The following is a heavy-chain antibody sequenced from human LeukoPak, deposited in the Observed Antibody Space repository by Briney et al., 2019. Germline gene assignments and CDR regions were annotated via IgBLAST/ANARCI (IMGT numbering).Heavy chain of an antibody. CDR1: GFTFSTYG. J-gene: IGHJ4*02. CDR3: ARATRGGYDGYFDY. CDR2: IYSGGST. D-gene: IGHD5-12*01. V-gene: IGHV3-NL1*01. Sequence: GGSLRLSCAASGFTFSTYGMHWVRQAPGKGLEWVSIIYSGGSTYYADSVKGRFTISRDNSKKTLYLQMNSLRAEDTAVYYCARATRGGYDGYFDYWGQGTLVTVSS.